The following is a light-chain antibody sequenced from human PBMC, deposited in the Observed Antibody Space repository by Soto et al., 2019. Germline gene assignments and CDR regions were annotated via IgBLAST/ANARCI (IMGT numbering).Light chain of an antibody. CDR3: CSHAGSPTLV. J-gene: IGLJ3*02. Sequence: QSALTQPASVSGSPGQSITISCTGTSSDVGSYTLVSWYQQHPGKAPKLMIYEGSKRPSGASNRFSGSKSVNTAFLPISGLQAEDESDYYCCSHAGSPTLVFGGGTKLTVL. CDR2: EGS. CDR1: SSDVGSYTL. V-gene: IGLV2-23*01.